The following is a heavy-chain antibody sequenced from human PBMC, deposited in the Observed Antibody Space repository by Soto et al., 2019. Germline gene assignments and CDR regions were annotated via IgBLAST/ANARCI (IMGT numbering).Heavy chain of an antibody. V-gene: IGHV4-39*01. CDR2: IYYSGST. J-gene: IGHJ4*02. CDR1: VDSINNRSYY. CDR3: ARQRTSVVTQAYFDT. D-gene: IGHD2-21*02. Sequence: SETLSLTCTVTVDSINNRSYYWGWIRQPPGKGLEWIGSIYYSGSTYNNPSLKSRVSMSVDTSKNQFSLKLRSVTAADTALYYCARQRTSVVTQAYFDTCGQGYLVTGSS.